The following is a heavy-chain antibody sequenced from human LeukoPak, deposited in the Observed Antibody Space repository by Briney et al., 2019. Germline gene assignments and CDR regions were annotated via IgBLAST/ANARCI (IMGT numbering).Heavy chain of an antibody. CDR2: KSYDGSNK. D-gene: IGHD1-26*01. J-gene: IGHJ4*02. CDR1: GFTFGSYA. CDR3: ARDFGATAFDY. V-gene: IGHV3-30-3*01. Sequence: GRSLRLSCAASGFTFGSYAMHWARQAPGKGLEWVAVKSYDGSNKYYADSVKGRFTISRDNSKNTLYLQMNSLRAEDTAVYYCARDFGATAFDYWGQGTLVTVSS.